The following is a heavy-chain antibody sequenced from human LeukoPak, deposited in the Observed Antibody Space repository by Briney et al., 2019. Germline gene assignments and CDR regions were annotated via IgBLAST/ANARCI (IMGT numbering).Heavy chain of an antibody. CDR2: INPNSGGT. J-gene: IGHJ5*02. CDR1: GYTFTGYY. D-gene: IGHD6-19*01. CDR3: ASIAVAGTTSPNWFDP. Sequence: GASVKVSCKASGYTFTGYYMHWVRQAPGQGLEWMAWINPNSGGTNYAQKFQGRVTMTRDTSISTAYMELSRLRSDDTAVYYCASIAVAGTTSPNWFDPWGQGTLVTVSS. V-gene: IGHV1-2*02.